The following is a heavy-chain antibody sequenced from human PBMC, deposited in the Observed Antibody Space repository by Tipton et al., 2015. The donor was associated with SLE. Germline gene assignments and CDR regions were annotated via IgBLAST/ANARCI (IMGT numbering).Heavy chain of an antibody. Sequence: TLSLTCAVSGYSISSAYYWGWIRQPPGKGLEWIGSIYYSGSTYYNPSLKSRVTISEDTSKNQFSLKLSSVTAADTAVYYCARDTVAYYDSSGSGYGMDVWGQGTTVTVSS. CDR3: ARDTVAYYDSSGSGYGMDV. V-gene: IGHV4-38-2*02. CDR1: GYSISSAYY. D-gene: IGHD3-22*01. CDR2: IYYSGST. J-gene: IGHJ6*02.